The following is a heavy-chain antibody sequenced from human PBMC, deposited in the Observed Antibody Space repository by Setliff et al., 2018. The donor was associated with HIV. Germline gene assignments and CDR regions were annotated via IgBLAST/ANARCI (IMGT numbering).Heavy chain of an antibody. CDR1: GFTFSSYW. Sequence: ETLSLSCAASGFTFSSYWMTWVRQAPGKGLEWVASINPGGSEKWYVDSVKGRFTVSGDNTKNSLYLQMNSLRAEDTAVYYCERGGGYWGQGTMVTVSS. CDR2: INPGGSEK. CDR3: ERGGGY. J-gene: IGHJ4*02. D-gene: IGHD2-15*01. V-gene: IGHV3-7*04.